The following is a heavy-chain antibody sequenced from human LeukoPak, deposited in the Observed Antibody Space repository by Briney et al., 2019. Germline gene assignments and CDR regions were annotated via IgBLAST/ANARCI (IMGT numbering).Heavy chain of an antibody. CDR2: LYSGGTT. V-gene: IGHV3-53*01. J-gene: IGHJ4*02. CDR1: GFIVSSSY. D-gene: IGHD6-19*01. Sequence: GGSLRLSCGASGFIVSSSYMSWVRQAPGKGLEWVSVLYSGGTTHYGDSVKGRFTISRDNSKDTLFLQMNSLRAEDTAVYYCARGHIAVAGYYGAGSSDYWGQGTLVTVSS. CDR3: ARGHIAVAGYYGAGSSDY.